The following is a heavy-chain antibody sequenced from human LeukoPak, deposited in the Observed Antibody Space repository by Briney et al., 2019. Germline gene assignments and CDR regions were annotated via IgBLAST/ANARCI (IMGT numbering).Heavy chain of an antibody. D-gene: IGHD1-1*01. Sequence: PGGSLRLSCAASGFTFSSYGMHWVRQAPGKGLEWVAVIWYDGSNKYYADSVKGRFTISRDNAKNSLYLQMNSLRAEDTAVYYCARDTSGAGMTPDFDYWGQGTLVTVSS. CDR3: ARDTSGAGMTPDFDY. CDR1: GFTFSSYG. J-gene: IGHJ4*02. CDR2: IWYDGSNK. V-gene: IGHV3-33*01.